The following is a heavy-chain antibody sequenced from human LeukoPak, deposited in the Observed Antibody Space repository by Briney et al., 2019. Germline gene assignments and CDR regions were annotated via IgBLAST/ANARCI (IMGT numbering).Heavy chain of an antibody. CDR1: GGSISTSNYY. J-gene: IGHJ5*02. Sequence: PSETLSLTCTLSGGSISTSNYYWGWIRQPPGKGLEWLGEINHSGITNYNPSLKSRVTISVDTSKNQFSLKLSSVTAADTAVYYCARYHEYYYDSSGSPESGHAYNWFDPWGQGTLVTVSS. V-gene: IGHV4-39*07. D-gene: IGHD3-22*01. CDR2: INHSGIT. CDR3: ARYHEYYYDSSGSPESGHAYNWFDP.